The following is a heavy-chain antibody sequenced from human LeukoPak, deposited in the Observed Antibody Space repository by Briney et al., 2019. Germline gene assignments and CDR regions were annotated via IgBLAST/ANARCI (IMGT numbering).Heavy chain of an antibody. J-gene: IGHJ4*02. V-gene: IGHV1-2*02. D-gene: IGHD5-18*01. CDR2: INPNSGGT. CDR1: GYTFTGYY. Sequence: GASVKVSCKASGYTFTGYYMHWVRQAPGQGLEWMGWINPNSGGTNYAQKFQGRVTMTRDTSISTAYMELSRLRSDDTAVYYCARVHRDTAMNYYFDYWGQGTLVTVSS. CDR3: ARVHRDTAMNYYFDY.